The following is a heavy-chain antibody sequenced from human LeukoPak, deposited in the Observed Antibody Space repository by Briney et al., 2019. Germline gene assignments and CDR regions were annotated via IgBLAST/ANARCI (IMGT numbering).Heavy chain of an antibody. Sequence: ASVKVSCKASGYTFTGYYMHWVRPAPGQGVEWMGWINPNSGGTNYAQKFQGRVTMTRDTSISTAYMELSRLRSDDTAVYYCARAERIVDDAFDIWGQGTMVTVSS. CDR3: ARAERIVDDAFDI. CDR2: INPNSGGT. V-gene: IGHV1-2*02. CDR1: GYTFTGYY. D-gene: IGHD1-26*01. J-gene: IGHJ3*02.